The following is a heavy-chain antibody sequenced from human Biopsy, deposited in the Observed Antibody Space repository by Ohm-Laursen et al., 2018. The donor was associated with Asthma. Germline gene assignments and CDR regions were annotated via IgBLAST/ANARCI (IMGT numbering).Heavy chain of an antibody. CDR1: GFVFSQCG. CDR2: VSSDGHNK. D-gene: IGHD3-22*01. Sequence: RSLRLSCTASGFVFSQCGMHWVRQGPGKGLEWVALVSSDGHNKYYEDSVKGRFTISRDNSRNRLYLQINRLTVEDSAVYFCARQSGQDYGDSSGFDIWAKGQRSPSLQ. J-gene: IGHJ3*02. CDR3: ARQSGQDYGDSSGFDI. V-gene: IGHV3-30*03.